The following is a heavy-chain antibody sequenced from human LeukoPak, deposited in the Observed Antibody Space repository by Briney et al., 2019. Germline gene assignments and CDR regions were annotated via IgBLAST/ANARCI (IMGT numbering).Heavy chain of an antibody. D-gene: IGHD6-19*01. CDR3: ARDQQWLPPIYFDY. Sequence: GGSLRLSCAASGFTFSSYSMTWVRQAPGKGLEWVSYISSSSSTIYYADSVKGRFTISRDNAKNSLYLQMNSLRDEDTAVYYCARDQQWLPPIYFDYWGQGTLVTVSS. CDR2: ISSSSSTI. V-gene: IGHV3-48*02. CDR1: GFTFSSYS. J-gene: IGHJ4*02.